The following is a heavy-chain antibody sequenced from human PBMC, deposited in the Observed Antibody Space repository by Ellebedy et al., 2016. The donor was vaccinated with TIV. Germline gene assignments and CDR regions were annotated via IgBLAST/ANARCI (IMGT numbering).Heavy chain of an antibody. J-gene: IGHJ4*02. Sequence: GESLKISXAASGFTFSSYAMSWVRQAPGKGLEWVSAISGSGSDTYYADSVKGRFTISRDNSKNTLYLQMNSLRAEDTAVYYCAKHLWFGDADYWGQGTLVTVSS. V-gene: IGHV3-23*01. CDR3: AKHLWFGDADY. CDR2: ISGSGSDT. CDR1: GFTFSSYA. D-gene: IGHD3-10*01.